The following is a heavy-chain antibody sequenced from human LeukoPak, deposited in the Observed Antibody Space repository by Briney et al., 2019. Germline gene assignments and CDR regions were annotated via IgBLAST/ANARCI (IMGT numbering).Heavy chain of an antibody. Sequence: ASVKVSRKASGGTFSSYAISWVRQAPGQGLEWMGRIIPILGIANYAQKSQGRVTITADKSTSTAYMELSSLRSEDTAVYYCAREGAYGADFDYWGQGTLVTVSS. CDR1: GGTFSSYA. V-gene: IGHV1-69*04. D-gene: IGHD4-17*01. CDR2: IIPILGIA. CDR3: AREGAYGADFDY. J-gene: IGHJ4*02.